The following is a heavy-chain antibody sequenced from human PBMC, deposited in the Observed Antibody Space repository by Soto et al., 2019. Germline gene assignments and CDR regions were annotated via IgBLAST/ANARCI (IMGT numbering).Heavy chain of an antibody. V-gene: IGHV1-69*01. D-gene: IGHD2-15*01. CDR1: GGTFSRDA. J-gene: IGHJ5*02. Sequence: QVQLVQSGAEVRKPGSSVKVSCKASGGTFSRDAISWVRQAPGQGLEWMGGIIAMFGTAKYVQKFQGRLTITADESTTTAYMELRRLRSDDTAVYYCARGVVVVAASQLGWFDPWGQGTLVTVSS. CDR2: IIAMFGTA. CDR3: ARGVVVVAASQLGWFDP.